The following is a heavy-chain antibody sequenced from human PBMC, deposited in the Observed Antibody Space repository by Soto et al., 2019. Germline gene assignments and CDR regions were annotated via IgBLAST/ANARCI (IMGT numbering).Heavy chain of an antibody. CDR2: IYYSGST. J-gene: IGHJ4*02. Sequence: SETLSLTCAVSCGSISSGGYYWSWIRQHPGKGLEWIGYIYYSGSTYYNASLKSRLTISLDTSKNEFSLNLSSVTAADTAVYYCARDQRALRYFDYWGQGTLVTVSS. CDR3: ARDQRALRYFDY. V-gene: IGHV4-31*11. CDR1: CGSISSGGYY.